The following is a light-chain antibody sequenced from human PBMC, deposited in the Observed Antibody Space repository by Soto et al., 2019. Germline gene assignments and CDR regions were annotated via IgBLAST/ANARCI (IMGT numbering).Light chain of an antibody. Sequence: QSVLTQPPSLSGAPGQRVTISCTGSSSDIGAGSEVHWYQQLPGTAPKPLIFGSTNRPSGVPDRFSGSKSATSASLAITGLQAEDEADYYCQSYDNSLSAYVFGTGTKLTVL. CDR1: SSDIGAGSE. CDR3: QSYDNSLSAYV. J-gene: IGLJ1*01. CDR2: GST. V-gene: IGLV1-40*01.